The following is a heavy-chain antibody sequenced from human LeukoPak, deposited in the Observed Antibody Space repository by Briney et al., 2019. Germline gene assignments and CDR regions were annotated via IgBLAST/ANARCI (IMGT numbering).Heavy chain of an antibody. CDR3: ARHSPGYSSGWYDP. V-gene: IGHV4-34*01. D-gene: IGHD6-19*01. CDR2: VDHSGNT. CDR1: GGSFSGYY. J-gene: IGHJ5*02. Sequence: PSETLSLTCAVYGGSFSGYYWSWIRQPPGRGLEWIGGVDHSGNTNYNPSVKTRVTISLDTSKTQFSLKLTSVTAADTAVYYCARHSPGYSSGWYDPFGQGTLVTVTS.